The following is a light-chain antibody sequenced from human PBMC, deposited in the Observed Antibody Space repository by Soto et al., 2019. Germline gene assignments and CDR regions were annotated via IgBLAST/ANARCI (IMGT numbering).Light chain of an antibody. J-gene: IGKJ1*01. CDR3: QQYGSSSGT. V-gene: IGKV3-20*01. CDR2: GTS. Sequence: EIVLTQSPGTLSLSPGERATLSCRASQSVSSSFLAWYQQKPGQAPRLLIYGTSTTATGIPDRFSGSGSGTDFTLTISRLEPEDFAVYYCQQYGSSSGTFGQVTKVDIK. CDR1: QSVSSSF.